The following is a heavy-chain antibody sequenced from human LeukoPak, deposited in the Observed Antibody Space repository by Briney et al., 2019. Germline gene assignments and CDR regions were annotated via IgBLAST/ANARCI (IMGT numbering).Heavy chain of an antibody. CDR3: ARDRYYDSSGYSPLPD. D-gene: IGHD3-22*01. J-gene: IGHJ4*02. CDR1: GGSISSFY. V-gene: IGHV4-4*08. CDR2: IDSSGTT. Sequence: PSETLSLTCTVSGGSISSFYYTWIRQPPGKGLEWIGYIDSSGTTNYNSSLNSRVTISLDTSQNQFSLKLSSVTAADTAVYYCARDRYYDSSGYSPLPDWGQGTLVTVSS.